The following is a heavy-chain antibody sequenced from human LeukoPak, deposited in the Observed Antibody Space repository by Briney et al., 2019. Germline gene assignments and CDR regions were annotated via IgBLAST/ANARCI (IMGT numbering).Heavy chain of an antibody. CDR2: IIPILNTT. D-gene: IGHD3-10*01. V-gene: IGHV1-69*08. CDR1: GGTFSSYT. J-gene: IGHJ6*02. Sequence: GSSVKVSCTASGGTFSSYTFNWVRQAPGQGPEWMGRIIPILNTTNYAQTLQDRVTIIADRSTSTTYMELRGLRSEDTAVYYCARGTSIRGDDYHGMDVWGQGTTITVSS. CDR3: ARGTSIRGDDYHGMDV.